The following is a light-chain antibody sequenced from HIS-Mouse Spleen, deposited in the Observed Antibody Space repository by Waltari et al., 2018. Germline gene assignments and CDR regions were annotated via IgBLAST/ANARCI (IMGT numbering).Light chain of an antibody. J-gene: IGLJ2*01. CDR2: EGS. CDR3: CSYAGSSTV. Sequence: QSALTQPASVSGSPGQSTTISCTGTSSDAGIYNLFSWYQQHPGKAPKLMIYEGSKRPSGVSNRFSGSKSGNTASLTISGLQAEDEADYYCCSYAGSSTVFGGGTKLTVL. CDR1: SSDAGIYNL. V-gene: IGLV2-23*01.